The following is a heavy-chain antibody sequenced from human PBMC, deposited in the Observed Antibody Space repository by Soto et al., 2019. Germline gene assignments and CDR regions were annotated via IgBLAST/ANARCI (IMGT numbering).Heavy chain of an antibody. V-gene: IGHV4-59*01. J-gene: IGHJ4*02. Sequence: LSLTCDVSGDFLTTYYWNWIRQSPGKGLEWIGYIFYGGHTNYNPSLRGRATISVDTSKNQFSLKLSSVTAADTAVYYCARSPQYSSGWNGGFDYWGQGTLVTVSS. CDR1: GDFLTTYY. CDR3: ARSPQYSSGWNGGFDY. CDR2: IFYGGHT. D-gene: IGHD6-19*01.